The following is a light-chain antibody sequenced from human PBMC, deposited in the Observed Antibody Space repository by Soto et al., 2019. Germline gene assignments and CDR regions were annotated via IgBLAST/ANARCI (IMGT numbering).Light chain of an antibody. J-gene: IGKJ1*01. CDR1: QTISSW. CDR3: QRYDSHSRT. V-gene: IGKV1-5*03. Sequence: DIQMTQSPSTLSGSVGDRVTITCRASQTISSWLAWYQQKPGKAPKLLIYKASTLKSGVPSRFSGSGSGTEFTLTISSLQPDDSATYYCQRYDSHSRTFGQGTKVDNK. CDR2: KAS.